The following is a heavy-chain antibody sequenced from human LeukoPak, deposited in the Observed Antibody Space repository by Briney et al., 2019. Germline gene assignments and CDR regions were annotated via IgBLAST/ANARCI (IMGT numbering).Heavy chain of an antibody. CDR3: ATGMNYFDY. J-gene: IGHJ4*02. CDR1: GYTFTSYD. CDR2: MNPNSGNT. D-gene: IGHD1-1*01. Sequence: GASVKVSCKASGYTFTSYDINWLRQATGQGLEWMGWMNPNSGNTGYAQKFQGRVTITADTSTDTAYMELSSLRSEDTAVYYCATGMNYFDYWGQGTLVTVSS. V-gene: IGHV1-8*01.